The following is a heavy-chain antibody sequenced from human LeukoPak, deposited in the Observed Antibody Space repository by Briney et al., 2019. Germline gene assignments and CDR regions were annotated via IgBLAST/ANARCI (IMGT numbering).Heavy chain of an antibody. CDR1: GFTFSNSA. Sequence: GGSLRLSCAASGFTFSNSAMSWVRQAPGKGLEWVSILSGSGITTYYADSVKGRFTISRDNSKNTLYLQMNSLRAEDTAVYYCAKGIYSSGWSYFDYWGHGTLVTVSS. CDR3: AKGIYSSGWSYFDY. D-gene: IGHD6-19*01. J-gene: IGHJ4*01. CDR2: LSGSGITT. V-gene: IGHV3-23*01.